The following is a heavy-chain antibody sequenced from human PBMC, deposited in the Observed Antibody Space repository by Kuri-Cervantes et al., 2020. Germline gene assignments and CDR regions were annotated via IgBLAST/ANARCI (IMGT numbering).Heavy chain of an antibody. Sequence: SETLSLTCAVYGGSFSGYYWSWIRQPPGKGLEWIGEINHSGSTNYNPSLKSRVTISVDTSKNQFSLKLSSVTAADTAVYYCAASGGRVLDYWGQGTLVTVSS. CDR1: GGSFSGYY. CDR2: INHSGST. V-gene: IGHV4-34*01. J-gene: IGHJ4*02. CDR3: AASGGRVLDY. D-gene: IGHD3-16*01.